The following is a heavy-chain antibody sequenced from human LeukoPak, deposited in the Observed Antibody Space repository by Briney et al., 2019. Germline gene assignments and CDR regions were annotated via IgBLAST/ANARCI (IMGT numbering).Heavy chain of an antibody. CDR1: GGSISSYY. V-gene: IGHV4-4*07. Sequence: SETLSLTCTVSGGSISSYYWSWIRQPAGKGLEWIGRIYSSGSTNYNPYLKSRVTMSVATSKNKFSRKLSSVTAAATAVYYCARVRAYYYDSSGIDAFDSWGQGTMVTVSS. CDR3: ARVRAYYYDSSGIDAFDS. D-gene: IGHD3-22*01. CDR2: IYSSGST. J-gene: IGHJ3*02.